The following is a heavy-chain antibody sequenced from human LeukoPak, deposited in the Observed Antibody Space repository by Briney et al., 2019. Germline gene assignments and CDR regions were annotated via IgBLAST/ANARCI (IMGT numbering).Heavy chain of an antibody. J-gene: IGHJ4*02. V-gene: IGHV3-30*04. D-gene: IGHD3-22*01. CDR2: ISYDGSNE. CDR3: AKDPDDSSGYYYAGFDY. Sequence: GSLRLSCAASGFTFSSYVMHWVRQAPGKGLEWVAIISYDGSNEYYADSVKGRFTISRDNSKNTLYLQMNSLRAEDTAVYYCAKDPDDSSGYYYAGFDYWGQGTLVTVSS. CDR1: GFTFSSYV.